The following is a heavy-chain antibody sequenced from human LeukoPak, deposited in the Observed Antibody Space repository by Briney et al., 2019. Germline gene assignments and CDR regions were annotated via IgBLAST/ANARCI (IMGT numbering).Heavy chain of an antibody. Sequence: ASVKVSCKASGYTFTSYDINWVRQATGQGLEWMGWMNPNSGNTGYAQNFQGRVTMTRDTSISTAYMELSSLRSEDTAVYYCARVFRGRHLDYWGQGTLVIVSS. V-gene: IGHV1-8*01. J-gene: IGHJ4*02. CDR2: MNPNSGNT. CDR1: GYTFTSYD. CDR3: ARVFRGRHLDY.